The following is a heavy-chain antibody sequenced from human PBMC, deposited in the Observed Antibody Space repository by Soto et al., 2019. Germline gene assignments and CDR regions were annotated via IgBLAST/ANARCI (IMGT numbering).Heavy chain of an antibody. Sequence: EVQLVESWGGLVQPGGSLKLSCAASGFTFSGSAMHWVRQASGKGLEWVGRIRSKANNYATAYGASVKGRFTISRDDSKNTAYLQMNSLKTEDTAVYYCSRQASDFWSGKPQYYMDVWGKGTTVTVSS. D-gene: IGHD3-3*01. V-gene: IGHV3-73*01. CDR2: IRSKANNYAT. CDR3: SRQASDFWSGKPQYYMDV. CDR1: GFTFSGSA. J-gene: IGHJ6*03.